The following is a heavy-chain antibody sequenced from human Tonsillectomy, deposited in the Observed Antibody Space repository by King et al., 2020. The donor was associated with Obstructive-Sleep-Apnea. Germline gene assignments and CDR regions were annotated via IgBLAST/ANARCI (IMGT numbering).Heavy chain of an antibody. CDR1: GGSISSYY. V-gene: IGHV4-59*01. Sequence: VQLQESGPGLVKPSETLSLTCTVSGGSISSYYWSWIRQPPGKGLEWIGYIYYSGSTNYNPSLKSRVTISVDTSKNQFSLKLSSVTAADTAVYYCARESSGDYPVADAFDIWGQGTMVTVSS. CDR3: ARESSGDYPVADAFDI. CDR2: IYYSGST. D-gene: IGHD4-17*01. J-gene: IGHJ3*02.